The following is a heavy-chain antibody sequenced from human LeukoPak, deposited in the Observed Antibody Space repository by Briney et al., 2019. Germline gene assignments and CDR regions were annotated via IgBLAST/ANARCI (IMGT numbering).Heavy chain of an antibody. Sequence: PSETLSLTCAVSGGSISSGSYYWSWIRQPAGKGLEWIGRIYTSGSTNYNPSLKSRVTISVDTSKNQFSLKLSSVTAADTAVYYCAREVPQDSSSWYAPTDTYYMDVWGKGTTVTVSS. CDR2: IYTSGST. CDR1: GGSISSGSYY. D-gene: IGHD6-13*01. CDR3: AREVPQDSSSWYAPTDTYYMDV. V-gene: IGHV4-61*02. J-gene: IGHJ6*03.